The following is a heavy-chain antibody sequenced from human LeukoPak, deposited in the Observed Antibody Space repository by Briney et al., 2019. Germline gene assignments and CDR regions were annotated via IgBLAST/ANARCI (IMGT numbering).Heavy chain of an antibody. CDR1: GFTFGDYA. J-gene: IGHJ4*02. D-gene: IGHD6-13*01. Sequence: GGSLRLSCTASGFTFGDYAMSWFHQAPGKGLEWVGFIRSKAYGGTTEYAASVKGRFTISRDDSKSIAYLQMNSLKTEDTAAYYCTRGWEAAAAGTTHFDYWGQGTLVTVSS. V-gene: IGHV3-49*03. CDR2: IRSKAYGGTT. CDR3: TRGWEAAAAGTTHFDY.